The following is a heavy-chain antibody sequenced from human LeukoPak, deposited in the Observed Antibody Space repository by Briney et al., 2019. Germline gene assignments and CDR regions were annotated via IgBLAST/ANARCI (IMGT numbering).Heavy chain of an antibody. CDR3: ARDRHIAAAVYYYYMDV. D-gene: IGHD6-13*01. J-gene: IGHJ6*03. CDR2: INAYNGNT. V-gene: IGHV1-18*01. Sequence: GASVKVSCKASGYTFTSYIISWVRQAPGQGLEWMGWINAYNGNTDYAQRVQGRVTMTTDTSTSTVYMELRSLRSDDTAVYYCARDRHIAAAVYYYYMDVWGKGTPVTVSS. CDR1: GYTFTSYI.